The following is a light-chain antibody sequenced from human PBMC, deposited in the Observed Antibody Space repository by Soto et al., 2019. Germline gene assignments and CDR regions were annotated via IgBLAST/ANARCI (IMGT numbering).Light chain of an antibody. CDR2: KTS. Sequence: DIQMTQSPSTLSASVEDRVTITCRASQSLDSWLAWYRQKPGKPPKLLIYKTSILEFGVPSRFSGSGSGTLFTLTISSLQPDDFATYYCQQYHSFSTFGQGTKVEIK. CDR3: QQYHSFST. J-gene: IGKJ1*01. CDR1: QSLDSW. V-gene: IGKV1-5*03.